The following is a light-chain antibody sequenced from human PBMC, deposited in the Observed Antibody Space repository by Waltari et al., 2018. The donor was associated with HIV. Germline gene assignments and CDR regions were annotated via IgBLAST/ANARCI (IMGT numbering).Light chain of an antibody. CDR3: QSYDSSLSAWV. CDR1: SANIGAGYD. J-gene: IGLJ3*02. Sequence: QSVLTQPPSVSGAPGQTITISCAGSSANIGAGYDVPWYQQFPGTAPKLLIYGNTNRPSGVPDRFSGSKSGTSASLAITGLQAEDETDYYCQSYDSSLSAWVFGGGTKLTVL. V-gene: IGLV1-40*01. CDR2: GNT.